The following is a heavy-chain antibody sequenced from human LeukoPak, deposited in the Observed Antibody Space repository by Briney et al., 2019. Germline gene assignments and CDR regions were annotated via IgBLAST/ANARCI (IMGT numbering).Heavy chain of an antibody. Sequence: SETLSLTCTVSGGSISSYYWIWIRQPPGKGLEWIGYIYYSGSTNYNPSLKSRVTISVDTSKNQFSLKLSSVTAADTAVYYCARERVDDAFDIWGQGTMVTVSS. CDR1: GGSISSYY. CDR3: ARERVDDAFDI. J-gene: IGHJ3*02. V-gene: IGHV4-59*01. D-gene: IGHD2-15*01. CDR2: IYYSGST.